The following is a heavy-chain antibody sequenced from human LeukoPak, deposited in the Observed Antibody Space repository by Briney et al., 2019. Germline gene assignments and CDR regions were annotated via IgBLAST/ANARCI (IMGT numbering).Heavy chain of an antibody. Sequence: GGSLRLSCAASGFTFSSSWMHWARQAPGKGLVWVSRINTDGSRTEHADSVKGRFTISRDNAKDTLYLQMSSLRAEDTAVYYCVRGFGGRTDSWGRGTEVTVST. J-gene: IGHJ5*01. CDR3: VRGFGGRTDS. D-gene: IGHD2-15*01. CDR1: GFTFSSSW. CDR2: INTDGSRT. V-gene: IGHV3-74*03.